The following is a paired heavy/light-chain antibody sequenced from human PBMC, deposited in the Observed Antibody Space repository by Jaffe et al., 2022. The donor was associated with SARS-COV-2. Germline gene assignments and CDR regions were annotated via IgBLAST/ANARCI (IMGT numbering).Light chain of an antibody. CDR1: SSNIGAGYD. J-gene: IGLJ3*02. CDR3: QSYDSSLSVT. Sequence: QSVLTQPPSVSGAPGQRVTISCTGSSSNIGAGYDVHWYQQLPGTAPKLLIYGNSNRPSGVPDRFSGSKSGTSASLAITGLQAEDEADYYCQSYDSSLSVTFGGGTKLTVL. V-gene: IGLV1-40*01. CDR2: GNS.
Heavy chain of an antibody. CDR1: GFTFSSYA. V-gene: IGHV3-30-3*01. Sequence: QVQLVESGGGVVQPGRSLRLSCAASGFTFSSYAMHWVRQAPGKGLEWVAVISYDGSNKYYADSVKGRFTISRDNSKNTLYLQMNSLRAEDTAVYYCAREGDFWSGYPSADRSGASYGMDVWGQGTTVTVSS. CDR2: ISYDGSNK. CDR3: AREGDFWSGYPSADRSGASYGMDV. J-gene: IGHJ6*02. D-gene: IGHD3-3*01.